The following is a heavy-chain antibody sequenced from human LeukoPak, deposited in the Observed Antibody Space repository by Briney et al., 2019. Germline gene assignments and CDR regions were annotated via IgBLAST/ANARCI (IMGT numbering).Heavy chain of an antibody. CDR1: GGSISSSNW. J-gene: IGHJ4*02. Sequence: SGTLSLTCAVSGGSISSSNWWSWVRQPPGKGLEWIGEIYHSGSTNYNPSLKSRVTIPVDKSKNQFSLKLSSVTAADTAVYYCARGSTYYESSGQVPFDYWGQGTLVTVSS. CDR2: IYHSGST. V-gene: IGHV4-4*02. D-gene: IGHD3-22*01. CDR3: ARGSTYYESSGQVPFDY.